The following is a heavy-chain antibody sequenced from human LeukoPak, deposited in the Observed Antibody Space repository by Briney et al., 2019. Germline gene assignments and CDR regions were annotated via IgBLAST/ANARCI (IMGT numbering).Heavy chain of an antibody. CDR2: INHSGST. CDR1: GVSINSSNSY. V-gene: IGHV4-39*02. J-gene: IGHJ5*02. CDR3: ARGKRYNWNYVPRRENWFDP. Sequence: SETLSLTCTVSGVSINSSNSYWGWIRQPPGKGLEWIGEINHSGSTNYNPSLKSRVTISVDTSKNHFSLKLSSVTAADTAMYYCARGKRYNWNYVPRRENWFDPWGQGTLVTVSS. D-gene: IGHD1-7*01.